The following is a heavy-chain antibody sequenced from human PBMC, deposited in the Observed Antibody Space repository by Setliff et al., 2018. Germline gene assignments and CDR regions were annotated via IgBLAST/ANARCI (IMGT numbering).Heavy chain of an antibody. Sequence: SETLSLTCTVSGSSIGSGPYWGWIRQPPGKGLEWIGTIYRWGSTSYNPSLKSRVTISIDTSKNQFSLRLSSVTAADTAVYYCVRSGWYPKYDYWGQGTLVTVSS. V-gene: IGHV4-38-2*02. CDR1: GSSIGSGPY. CDR3: VRSGWYPKYDY. D-gene: IGHD6-19*01. CDR2: IYRWGST. J-gene: IGHJ4*02.